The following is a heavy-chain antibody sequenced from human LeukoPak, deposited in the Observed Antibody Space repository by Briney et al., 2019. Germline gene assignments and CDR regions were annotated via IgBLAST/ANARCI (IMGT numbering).Heavy chain of an antibody. CDR3: ARETLGGAEIRIDY. Sequence: SQTLSLTCTVSGGSISSGSYYWSWIRQPAGKGLEWIGRIYTSGSTNYNPSLKSRVTISVDTSKNQFSLKLSSVTAADTAEYYCARETLGGAEIRIDYWGQGTLVTVSS. D-gene: IGHD3-10*01. V-gene: IGHV4-61*02. J-gene: IGHJ4*02. CDR1: GGSISSGSYY. CDR2: IYTSGST.